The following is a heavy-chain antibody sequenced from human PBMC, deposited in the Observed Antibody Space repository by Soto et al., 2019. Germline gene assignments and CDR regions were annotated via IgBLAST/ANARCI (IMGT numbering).Heavy chain of an antibody. D-gene: IGHD3-10*01. V-gene: IGHV3-21*02. CDR2: ISSTGGSI. J-gene: IGHJ6*03. CDR1: GFTFSSYS. CDR3: ARLLKGRRAVNYFMDV. Sequence: EVQLAESGGGLVKPGGSLRLSCAASGFTFSSYSINWVRQAPGKGLVWVSSISSTGGSIYYADSVKGRFTISRDNAKNSLYLQMDSLKAEDTAVFYCARLLKGRRAVNYFMDVCGNGTAVTVSS.